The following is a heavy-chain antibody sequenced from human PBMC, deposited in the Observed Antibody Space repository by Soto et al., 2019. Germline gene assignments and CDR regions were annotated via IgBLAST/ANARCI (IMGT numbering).Heavy chain of an antibody. D-gene: IGHD3-9*01. V-gene: IGHV3-23*01. J-gene: IGHJ4*02. CDR1: GFTFSSYA. CDR2: ISGSGGST. Sequence: EVQLLESGGGLVQPGGSLRLSCAASGFTFSSYAMSWVRQAPGKGLEWVSAISGSGGSTYYADSVKGRFTISRDNSKNTLSLQMNSLRAEDTAVYCCAKDRPPTAWFDWFIPSFDYWGQGTLVTVSS. CDR3: AKDRPPTAWFDWFIPSFDY.